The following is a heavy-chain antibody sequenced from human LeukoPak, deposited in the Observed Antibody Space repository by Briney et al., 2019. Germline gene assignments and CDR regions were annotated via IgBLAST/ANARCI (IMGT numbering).Heavy chain of an antibody. Sequence: PGGSLRLSCAASGFTFSIYWMHWVRQAPGKWLVWVSRINRDGSSTTYADSVKGRVTISRDNTKNTVYLPMNSLRAEDTAVYYCARGRLWTIDYWGQGTLVTVSS. D-gene: IGHD3/OR15-3a*01. J-gene: IGHJ4*02. CDR1: GFTFSIYW. V-gene: IGHV3-74*01. CDR2: INRDGSST. CDR3: ARGRLWTIDY.